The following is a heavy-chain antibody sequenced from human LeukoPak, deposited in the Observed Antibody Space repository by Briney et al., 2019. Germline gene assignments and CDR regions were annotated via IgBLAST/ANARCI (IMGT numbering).Heavy chain of an antibody. Sequence: NPSETLSLTCSVSGGSITSFYWSWIRQPPGKGLEWIGSIYYSGGTNYNPSLKSRLTISIDTSKNQFYLNLNSVTAADTAVFYCAREPSRLGYDRIDYWGQGTLVTVSS. V-gene: IGHV4-59*12. J-gene: IGHJ4*02. D-gene: IGHD5-12*01. CDR3: AREPSRLGYDRIDY. CDR2: IYYSGGT. CDR1: GGSITSFY.